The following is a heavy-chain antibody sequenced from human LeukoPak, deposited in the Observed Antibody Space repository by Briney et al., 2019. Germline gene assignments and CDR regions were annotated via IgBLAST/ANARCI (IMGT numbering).Heavy chain of an antibody. CDR2: ISAYNGNT. Sequence: GASVKVSCKASGYTFTSYGISWVRQAPGQGLEWMGWISAYNGNTNYAQKLQGRVTMTTDTSTSTAYMELRSLRAEDTAVYYCARRSPGPYYFDYWGQGTLVTVSS. CDR1: GYTFTSYG. D-gene: IGHD3-10*01. CDR3: ARRSPGPYYFDY. J-gene: IGHJ4*02. V-gene: IGHV1-18*01.